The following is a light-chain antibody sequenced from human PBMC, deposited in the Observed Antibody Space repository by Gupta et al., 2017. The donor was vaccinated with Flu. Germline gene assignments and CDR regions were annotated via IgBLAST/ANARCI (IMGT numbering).Light chain of an antibody. CDR1: SSDVGGYNY. CDR2: DVN. Sequence: ITISYTGTSSDVGGYNYVSWYQHHPGKAPRLIIYDVNYRPSGVSDRFSGSKSGNTASLTVSGLQAEDEADYYCSSFTSARTFPIFGGGTRLTVL. V-gene: IGLV2-14*03. J-gene: IGLJ2*01. CDR3: SSFTSARTFPI.